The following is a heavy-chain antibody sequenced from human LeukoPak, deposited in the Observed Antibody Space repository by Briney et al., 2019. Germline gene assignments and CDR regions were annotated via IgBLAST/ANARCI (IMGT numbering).Heavy chain of an antibody. CDR2: IYSGGST. CDR3: ARAVREMATISD. V-gene: IGHV3-53*01. CDR1: GFTVSSNY. Sequence: PGGSLRLSCAASGFTVSSNYMSWVRQAPGKGLEWVSVIYSGGSTYHADSAKGRFTISRDNSKNTLYLQMNSLRAEDTAVYYCARAVREMATISDWGQGTLVTVSS. D-gene: IGHD5-24*01. J-gene: IGHJ4*02.